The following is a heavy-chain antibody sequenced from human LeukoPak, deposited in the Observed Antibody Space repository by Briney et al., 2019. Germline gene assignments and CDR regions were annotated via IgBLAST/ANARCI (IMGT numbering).Heavy chain of an antibody. D-gene: IGHD2-2*02. Sequence: GRSLRLSCAASGFTFSSYAMHWVRQAPGKGLEWVAVISYDGSNKYYADSVKGRFTISRDNSKNTLYLQMNSLRAEDTAVYYCAKGDCSSTSCYMVDYYYYGMDVWGQGTTVTVSS. CDR2: ISYDGSNK. CDR1: GFTFSSYA. CDR3: AKGDCSSTSCYMVDYYYYGMDV. J-gene: IGHJ6*02. V-gene: IGHV3-30-3*01.